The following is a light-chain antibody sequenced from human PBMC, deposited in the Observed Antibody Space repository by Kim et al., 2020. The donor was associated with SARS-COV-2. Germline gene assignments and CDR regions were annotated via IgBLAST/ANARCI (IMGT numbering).Light chain of an antibody. J-gene: IGLJ3*02. CDR2: DVT. CDR1: TSDVGAYDY. V-gene: IGLV2-14*03. CDR3: SSFTPTTARV. Sequence: GQAITISCTGTTSDVGAYDYVSWYQQFPGNAPKLIIYDVTHRPSGVSDRFSGSKSGNTASLTISGLQADDEADYYCSSFTPTTARVFGGGTQLTVL.